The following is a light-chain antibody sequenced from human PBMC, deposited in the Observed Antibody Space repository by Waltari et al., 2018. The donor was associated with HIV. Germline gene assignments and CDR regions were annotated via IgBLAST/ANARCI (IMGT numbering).Light chain of an antibody. CDR1: KLGDKY. J-gene: IGLJ2*01. Sequence: SYELTQPPSVSVSPGKTASITCSVDKLGDKYACWYQQKPGQSPVLVIYQDSKRPSGIPERFSGSNSGNTATLTISGTQAMDEADYYCQAWDRSTVVFGGGTKLTVL. V-gene: IGLV3-1*01. CDR2: QDS. CDR3: QAWDRSTVV.